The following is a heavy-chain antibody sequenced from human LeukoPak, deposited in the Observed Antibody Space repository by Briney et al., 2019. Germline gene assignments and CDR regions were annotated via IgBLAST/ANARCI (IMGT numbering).Heavy chain of an antibody. CDR1: GFTFSSYW. CDR2: IKQDGREK. CDR3: AREETYYYDSSGYYYGY. Sequence: RSGGSLRLSCAASGFTFSSYWMSWVRQAPGKGLEWVANIKQDGREKYYVDCVKGRFTISRDNAKNSLYLQMNSLRAEDTAVYYCAREETYYYDSSGYYYGYWGQGTLVTVSS. V-gene: IGHV3-7*01. J-gene: IGHJ4*02. D-gene: IGHD3-22*01.